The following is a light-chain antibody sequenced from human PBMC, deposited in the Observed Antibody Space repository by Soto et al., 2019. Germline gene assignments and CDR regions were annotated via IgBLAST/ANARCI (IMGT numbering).Light chain of an antibody. V-gene: IGLV2-11*01. J-gene: IGLJ1*01. CDR1: SSDVGTYNY. Sequence: QSALTQPRSVSGSLGQSVTISCTGTSSDVGTYNYVSWYQQHPGKAPKVMIYDVSERPSGVPDRFSGSKSGNTASLTISGLDAEDEADYYCCSYAGSPRYVLGTGTKVTVL. CDR3: CSYAGSPRYV. CDR2: DVS.